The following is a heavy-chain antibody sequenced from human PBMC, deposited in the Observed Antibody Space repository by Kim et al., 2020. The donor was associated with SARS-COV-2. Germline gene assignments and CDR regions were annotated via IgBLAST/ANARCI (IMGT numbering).Heavy chain of an antibody. CDR3: ARGDPDGAFDI. Sequence: GGSLRLSCAASGFTFSSYSMNWVRQAPGKGLEWVSYISSSSSTIYYADSVKGRFTISRDNAKNSLYLQMNSLRAEDTAVYYCARGDPDGAFDIWGQGTMVTVSS. J-gene: IGHJ3*02. CDR2: ISSSSSTI. CDR1: GFTFSSYS. V-gene: IGHV3-48*04.